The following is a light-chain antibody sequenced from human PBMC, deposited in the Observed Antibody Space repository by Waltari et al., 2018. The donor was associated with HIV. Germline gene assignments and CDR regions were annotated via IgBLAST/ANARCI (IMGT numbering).Light chain of an antibody. J-gene: IGLJ1*01. CDR3: SSYTSSSTSHV. CDR1: SSDVGGYNY. V-gene: IGLV2-14*01. CDR2: AVS. Sequence: QSALTQPASVSGSPGQSITISCTGTSSDVGGYNYVSWYQQHPGKAPKLMIYAVSNRPSGVSNRFSGSKSGNTASLTISGLQAEDEADYYCSSYTSSSTSHVFGTGTKVTVL.